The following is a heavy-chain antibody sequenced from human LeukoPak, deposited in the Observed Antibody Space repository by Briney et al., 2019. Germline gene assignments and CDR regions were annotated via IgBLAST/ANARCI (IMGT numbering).Heavy chain of an antibody. CDR3: ARGGYDRSSRPYY. D-gene: IGHD3-22*01. Sequence: EASVKVSCKASGYTFTGYYMHWVRQAPGQGLEWMGWINPNSGGTNYAQKFQGRVTMTRDTSISTAYMELSRLRSDDTAVYYCARGGYDRSSRPYYWGQGTLVTVSS. CDR1: GYTFTGYY. CDR2: INPNSGGT. J-gene: IGHJ4*02. V-gene: IGHV1-2*02.